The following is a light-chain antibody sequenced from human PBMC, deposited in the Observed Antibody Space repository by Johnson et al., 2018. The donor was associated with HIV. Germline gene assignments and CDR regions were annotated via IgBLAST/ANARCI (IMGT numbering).Light chain of an antibody. CDR3: GTWDCSLRVGF. CDR1: SSNIGNNY. Sequence: QSVLTQPPSVSAAPGQKVTISCSGSSSNIGNNYISWYQQLPGRAPKLLIYDNNKRPSGIPDRFSGSKSGTSATLGITGLQTGDEADYYCGTWDCSLRVGFFGTGTKGTVL. V-gene: IGLV1-51*01. CDR2: DNN. J-gene: IGLJ1*01.